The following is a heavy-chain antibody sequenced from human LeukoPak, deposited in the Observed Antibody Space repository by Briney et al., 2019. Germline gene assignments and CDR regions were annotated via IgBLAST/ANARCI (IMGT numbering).Heavy chain of an antibody. CDR1: GGSISSYY. CDR2: IYYSGST. V-gene: IGHV4-59*01. J-gene: IGHJ5*02. Sequence: PSETLSLTCTVSGGSISSYYLSWIRQPPGKGLEWIGYIYYSGSTNYNPSLKSRVTISVDTSKNQFSLKLSSVTAADTAVYYCARGLRYFDWSYNWFDPLGPGNPGHRLL. CDR3: ARGLRYFDWSYNWFDP. D-gene: IGHD3-9*01.